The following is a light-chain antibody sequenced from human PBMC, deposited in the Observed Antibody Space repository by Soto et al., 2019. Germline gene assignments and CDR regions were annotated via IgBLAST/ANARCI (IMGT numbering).Light chain of an antibody. CDR2: EVS. Sequence: SALTQPAAVSGSPGQSITISCTGTSSDVGGYNYVSWYQQHPGKAPKLMMYEVSNRPSGVSNRFSGSKSGNTASLTISGLQAEDEADYYCSSYTSSSIDYVFGTGTKLTVL. CDR1: SSDVGGYNY. V-gene: IGLV2-14*01. J-gene: IGLJ1*01. CDR3: SSYTSSSIDYV.